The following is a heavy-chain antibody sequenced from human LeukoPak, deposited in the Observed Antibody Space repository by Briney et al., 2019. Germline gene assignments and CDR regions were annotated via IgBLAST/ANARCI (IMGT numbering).Heavy chain of an antibody. Sequence: GGSLRLSCAASGFTFSSYAMSWVRQAPGKGLEWVSAISGSGGSTYYADSVKGRFTISRDNSKNTLYLQMNSLRAEDTAVYYCAKDTSNPTTISWFDPWGQGTLVTVSS. D-gene: IGHD3-9*01. V-gene: IGHV3-23*01. CDR2: ISGSGGST. J-gene: IGHJ5*02. CDR3: AKDTSNPTTISWFDP. CDR1: GFTFSSYA.